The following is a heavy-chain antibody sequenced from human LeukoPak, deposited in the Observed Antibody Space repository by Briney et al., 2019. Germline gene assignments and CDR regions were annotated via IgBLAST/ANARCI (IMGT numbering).Heavy chain of an antibody. J-gene: IGHJ4*02. D-gene: IGHD3-22*01. CDR1: GYTFTGYY. CDR2: INPNSGGT. CDR3: ARDYYDSSGYYYVIDY. Sequence: ASVKVSCKASGYTFTGYYMHWVRQAPGQGLEWMGWINPNSGGTNYAQKFQGRVTMTRDTSISTAYMELSRLRSDDTAVYYCARDYYDSSGYYYVIDYWGQGTLVTVSS. V-gene: IGHV1-2*02.